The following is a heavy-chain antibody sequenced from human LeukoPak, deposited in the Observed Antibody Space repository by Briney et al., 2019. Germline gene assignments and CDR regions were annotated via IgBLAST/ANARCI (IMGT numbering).Heavy chain of an antibody. V-gene: IGHV3-11*04. CDR1: GFTVSSNY. D-gene: IGHD4-17*01. J-gene: IGHJ4*02. CDR3: AREGGDYGQDYFDY. Sequence: GGSLRLSCAASGFTVSSNYMSWIRQAPGKGLEWVSYISSSGSTIYYADSVKGRFTISRDNAKNSLYLQMNSLRAEDTAVYYCAREGGDYGQDYFDYWGQGTLVTVSS. CDR2: ISSSGSTI.